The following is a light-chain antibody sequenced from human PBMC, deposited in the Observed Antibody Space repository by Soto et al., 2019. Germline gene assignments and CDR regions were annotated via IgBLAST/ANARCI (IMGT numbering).Light chain of an antibody. J-gene: IGKJ1*01. V-gene: IGKV3-20*01. Sequence: EIVLTQSPGTLSLSLGERATLSCRASQSVSSSYLAWYQQKPGQAPRLLIYGASRRVTGIPDRFSGSGSGKDFTLTISRLEPEDFAVYYCQQYGYSLWTFGPGTKVDIK. CDR2: GAS. CDR3: QQYGYSLWT. CDR1: QSVSSSY.